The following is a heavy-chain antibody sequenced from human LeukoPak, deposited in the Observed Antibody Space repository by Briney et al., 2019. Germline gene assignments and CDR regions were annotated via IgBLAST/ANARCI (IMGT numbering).Heavy chain of an antibody. CDR3: ARDSSSSWYGPIDY. D-gene: IGHD6-13*01. CDR1: GFTIRNYY. CDR2: ISYDGSNK. J-gene: IGHJ4*02. Sequence: PGRSLRLSCAASGFTIRNYYMHWVRQAPGKGLEWVAVISYDGSNKYYADSVKGRFTISRDNSKNTLYLQMNSLRAEDTAVYYCARDSSSSWYGPIDYWGQGTLVTVSS. V-gene: IGHV3-30-3*01.